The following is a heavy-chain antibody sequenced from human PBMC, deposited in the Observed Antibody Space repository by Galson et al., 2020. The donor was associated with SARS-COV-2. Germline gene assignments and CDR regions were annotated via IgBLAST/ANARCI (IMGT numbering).Heavy chain of an antibody. J-gene: IGHJ5*02. V-gene: IGHV3-33*01. CDR1: GFMFSTYG. Sequence: GGSLRLSCAASGFMFSTYGMHWVRQAPGKGLEWMAFIWYDGSDHYYSDSVKGRFTISRDNSKNMLYLQMTSLRAEDTAVYYFARDRHCTTTTCYNWFDPWGQGTLVTVSS. CDR2: IWYDGSDH. CDR3: ARDRHCTTTTCYNWFDP. D-gene: IGHD2-8*01.